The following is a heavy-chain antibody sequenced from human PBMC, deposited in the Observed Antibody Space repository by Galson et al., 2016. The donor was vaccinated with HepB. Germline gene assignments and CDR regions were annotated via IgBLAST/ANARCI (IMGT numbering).Heavy chain of an antibody. CDR1: GYTFTSYY. V-gene: IGHV1-46*01. J-gene: IGHJ4*02. CDR3: ARNAMYCSSTSCSTYYFDY. Sequence: SVKVSCKASGYTFTSYYMHWVRQAPGQGLEWMGIINPSGGSTSYAQKFQGRVPMTRDTSTSTVYMELSSLRSEDTAVYYCARNAMYCSSTSCSTYYFDYWGQGTLVTVSS. D-gene: IGHD2-2*01. CDR2: INPSGGST.